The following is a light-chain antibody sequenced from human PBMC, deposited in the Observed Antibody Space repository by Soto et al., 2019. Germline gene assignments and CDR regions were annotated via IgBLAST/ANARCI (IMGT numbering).Light chain of an antibody. CDR3: QQSYTTPL. V-gene: IGKV1-5*03. CDR2: KAS. CDR1: QSISSW. Sequence: DIQMTQSPSTLSASVGDTVTITCRASQSISSWLAWYQQKPGKAPRLLIYKASSLHSGVPSRFSGSGSGTHFSLTISSLQPEDFATYYCQQSYTTPLFGQGTRLEIK. J-gene: IGKJ5*01.